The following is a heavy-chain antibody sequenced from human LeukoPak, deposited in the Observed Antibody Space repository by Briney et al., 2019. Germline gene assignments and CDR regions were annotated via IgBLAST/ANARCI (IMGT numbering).Heavy chain of an antibody. Sequence: GGSLRLSCAASGFTFSSYSMNWVRQAPGKGLEWVSSISSSSSYIYCADSVKGRFTISRDNAKNSLYLQMNSLRAEDTAVYYCANQIAERDIYYFDYWGQGTLVTVSS. CDR1: GFTFSSYS. V-gene: IGHV3-21*01. CDR3: ANQIAERDIYYFDY. CDR2: ISSSSSYI. D-gene: IGHD2-15*01. J-gene: IGHJ4*02.